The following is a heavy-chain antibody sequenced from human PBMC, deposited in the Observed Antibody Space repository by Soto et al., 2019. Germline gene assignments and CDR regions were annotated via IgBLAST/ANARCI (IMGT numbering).Heavy chain of an antibody. V-gene: IGHV3-21*01. D-gene: IGHD3-10*01. CDR3: AFAGSGSYSNVTDAFDI. CDR2: ISSSSSYI. Sequence: GGSLRLSCAASGFTFSSYSMNWVRQAPGKGLEWVSSISSSSSYIYYADSVKGRFTISRDNAKNSLYLQMNSLRAEDTAVYYCAFAGSGSYSNVTDAFDIWGQGTMVTVSS. CDR1: GFTFSSYS. J-gene: IGHJ3*02.